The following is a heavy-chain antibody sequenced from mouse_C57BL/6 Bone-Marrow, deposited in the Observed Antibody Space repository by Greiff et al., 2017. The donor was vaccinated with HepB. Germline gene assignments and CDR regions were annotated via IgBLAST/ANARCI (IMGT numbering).Heavy chain of an antibody. CDR3: ASGIYYYGSPFAY. Sequence: QVQLKESGPGLVAPSQSLSITCTVSGFSLTSYGVDWVRQSPGKGLEWLGVIWGVGSTNYNSALKSRLSISKDNSKSQVFLKMNSLQTDDTAMYYCASGIYYYGSPFAYWGQGTLVTVSA. J-gene: IGHJ3*01. V-gene: IGHV2-6*01. CDR1: GFSLTSYG. CDR2: IWGVGST. D-gene: IGHD1-1*01.